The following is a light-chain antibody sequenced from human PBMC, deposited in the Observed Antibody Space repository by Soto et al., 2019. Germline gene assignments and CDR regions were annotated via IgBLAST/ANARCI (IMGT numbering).Light chain of an antibody. Sequence: EIVMTQSPATLSVSPGERATLSCRASQSVSSSYLAWYQQKPDQAPRLLIYGASSRATGIPDRFSGSGSGTDFTLTISRLEPEDFVVYYCQQYASSPWTFGQGTKVDI. V-gene: IGKV3-20*01. CDR3: QQYASSPWT. J-gene: IGKJ1*01. CDR1: QSVSSSY. CDR2: GAS.